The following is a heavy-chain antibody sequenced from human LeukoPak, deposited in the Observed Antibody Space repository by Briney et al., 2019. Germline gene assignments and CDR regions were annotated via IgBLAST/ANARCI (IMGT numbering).Heavy chain of an antibody. D-gene: IGHD3-22*01. J-gene: IGHJ4*02. CDR2: ISAYNGNT. Sequence: ASVKVSCKASGYTFTSYGIGWVRQAPGQGLEWMGWISAYNGNTNYARKLQGRVTMTTDTSTSTAYMELRSLRSDDTAVYYCARDRGYYYDSSGYSDYWGQGTLVTVSS. CDR3: ARDRGYYYDSSGYSDY. CDR1: GYTFTSYG. V-gene: IGHV1-18*01.